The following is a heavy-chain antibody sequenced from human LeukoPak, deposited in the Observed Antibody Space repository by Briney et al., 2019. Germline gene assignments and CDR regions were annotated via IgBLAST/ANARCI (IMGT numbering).Heavy chain of an antibody. J-gene: IGHJ4*02. Sequence: GGSLRLSCAASGFTFSSYSMNWVRQAPGKGLEWVSSISSNSIYVFYADSMKGRYTISRDNAKNSLSLQMNSLRAEDTAVYYCARDQVDRIWYFDYWGQGTLVTVSS. CDR3: ARDQVDRIWYFDY. D-gene: IGHD1-14*01. CDR2: ISSNSIYV. V-gene: IGHV3-21*01. CDR1: GFTFSSYS.